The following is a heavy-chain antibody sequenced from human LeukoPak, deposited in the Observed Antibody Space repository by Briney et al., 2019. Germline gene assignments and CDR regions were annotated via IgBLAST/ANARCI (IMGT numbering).Heavy chain of an antibody. Sequence: SGPTLVKPTQTLTLTCTFSGFSLITSGVGVGWIRQPPGKALEWLARIYWDDDKRYSPFLKSRLTISKDTSKNQVVLTMTNMDPVDTATYFCAHRLGQRRDWNYGKFDYWGQGTLVMVSS. J-gene: IGHJ4*02. CDR1: GFSLITSGVG. CDR3: AHRLGQRRDWNYGKFDY. D-gene: IGHD1-7*01. CDR2: IYWDDDK. V-gene: IGHV2-5*02.